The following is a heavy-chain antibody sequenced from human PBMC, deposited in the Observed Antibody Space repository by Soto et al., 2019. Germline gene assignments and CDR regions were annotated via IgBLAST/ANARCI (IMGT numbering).Heavy chain of an antibody. CDR2: ISPNSGNT. Sequence: ASVKVSCKTSGYTFTSNGISWVRQAPGQGLEWMGWISPNSGNTKYAQKLQGRVIMTTDTSTSTAYMELRSLRSDDTAVYYCVKDRDSNSWPSRDVWGPGTTVTVSS. V-gene: IGHV1-18*01. CDR3: VKDRDSNSWPSRDV. D-gene: IGHD3-22*01. CDR1: GYTFTSNG. J-gene: IGHJ6*02.